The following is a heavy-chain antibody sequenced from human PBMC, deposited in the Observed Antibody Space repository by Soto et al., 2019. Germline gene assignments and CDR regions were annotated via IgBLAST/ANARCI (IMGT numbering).Heavy chain of an antibody. V-gene: IGHV3-23*01. CDR3: AKDLLSAATPSDGAFDI. Sequence: GGSLRLSCAASGFTFSSYAMSLVRQAPGKGLEWVSAISGSGGSTYYADSVKGRFTISRDNSKNTLYLQMNSLRAEDTAVYYCAKDLLSAATPSDGAFDIWGQGTMVTVSS. CDR2: ISGSGGST. CDR1: GFTFSSYA. J-gene: IGHJ3*02. D-gene: IGHD2-15*01.